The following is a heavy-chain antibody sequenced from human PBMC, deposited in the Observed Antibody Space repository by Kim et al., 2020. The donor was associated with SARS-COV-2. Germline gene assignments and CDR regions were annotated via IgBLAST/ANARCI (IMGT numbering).Heavy chain of an antibody. CDR3: ARDGFRAYGSGSYGSSTTDYYYYGMDV. CDR1: GGTFSSYA. D-gene: IGHD3-10*01. J-gene: IGHJ6*02. Sequence: SVKVSCKASGGTFSSYAISWVRQAPGQGLEWMGGIIPIFGTANYAQKFQGRVTITADESTSTAYMELSSLRSEDTAVYYCARDGFRAYGSGSYGSSTTDYYYYGMDVWGQGTPVTVSS. V-gene: IGHV1-69*13. CDR2: IIPIFGTA.